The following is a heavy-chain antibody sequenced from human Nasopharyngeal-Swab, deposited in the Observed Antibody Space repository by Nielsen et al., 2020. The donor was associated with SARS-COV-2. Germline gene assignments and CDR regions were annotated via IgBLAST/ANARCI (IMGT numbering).Heavy chain of an antibody. CDR1: GFTFSNYA. V-gene: IGHV3-23*01. CDR3: AKGGRAGATRRYYYGMDV. J-gene: IGHJ6*02. D-gene: IGHD1-26*01. Sequence: GGSLRLSCAASGFTFSNYAMSWVRQAPGKGLEWVSGISASGGSTYYADSVKGRFTISRDSSSNTLYLQMNSLRAEDTAAYYCAKGGRAGATRRYYYGMDVWGQGTTVTVSS. CDR2: ISASGGST.